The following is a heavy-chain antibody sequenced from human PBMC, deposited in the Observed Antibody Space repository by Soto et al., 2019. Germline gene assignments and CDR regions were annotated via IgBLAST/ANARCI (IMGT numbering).Heavy chain of an antibody. CDR2: ISAYNGNT. Sequence: QVQLVQSGAEVKKPGASVKVSCKASGYTFSSYISWVRQAPGQGLEWMGWISAYNGNTNYAQNLQGRVNMTTDTPTSTAYMEQRSLRSDGTAVYYCARDLPPVDYWGQGTLVTVSS. V-gene: IGHV1-18*01. CDR1: GYTFSSY. CDR3: ARDLPPVDY. J-gene: IGHJ4*02.